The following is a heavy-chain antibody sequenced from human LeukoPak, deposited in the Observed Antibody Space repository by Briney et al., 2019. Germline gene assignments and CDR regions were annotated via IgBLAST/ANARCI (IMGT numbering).Heavy chain of an antibody. CDR3: AGGGYNNAIGY. CDR2: IIPIFGTA. V-gene: IGHV1-69*13. J-gene: IGHJ4*02. CDR1: GYTFTSYG. Sequence: SVKVSCKASGYTFTSYGISWVRQAPGQGLEWMGGIIPIFGTANYAQKFQGRVTITADESTSTAYMELSSLRSEDTAVYYCAGGGYNNAIGYWGQGTLVTVSS. D-gene: IGHD5-24*01.